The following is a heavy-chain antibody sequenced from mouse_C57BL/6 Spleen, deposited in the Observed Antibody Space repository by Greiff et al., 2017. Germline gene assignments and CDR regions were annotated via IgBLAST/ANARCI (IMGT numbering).Heavy chain of an antibody. CDR1: GYTFTSYW. CDR3: ARWKNLYYFDY. Sequence: VQLQQPGAELVQPGASVKMSCKASGYTFTSYWINWVKQRPGQGLEWFGDIYPGSGSTNYNEKFKSKATLTVDTSSSTAYMQLSSRTSEDSAVYYCARWKNLYYFDYWGQGTTLTVSS. J-gene: IGHJ2*01. V-gene: IGHV1-55*01. CDR2: IYPGSGST.